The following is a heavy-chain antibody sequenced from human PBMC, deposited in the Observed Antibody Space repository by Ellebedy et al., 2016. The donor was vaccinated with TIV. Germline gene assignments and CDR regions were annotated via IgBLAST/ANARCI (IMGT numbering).Heavy chain of an antibody. CDR3: ARNRYCSRGNCYALGY. J-gene: IGHJ4*02. V-gene: IGHV3-74*03. Sequence: GESLKISCAASGFDFSNYHMDWVRQLPGKELVWVARINSDGSTTKYADSVKGRFTVSRDNAKNSLYLQMNNLRAEDTAVYYCARNRYCSRGNCYALGYWGQGTLVTVSS. CDR2: INSDGSTT. CDR1: GFDFSNYH. D-gene: IGHD2-15*01.